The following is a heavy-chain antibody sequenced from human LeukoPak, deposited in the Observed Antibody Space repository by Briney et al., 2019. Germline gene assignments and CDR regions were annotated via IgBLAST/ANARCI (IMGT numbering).Heavy chain of an antibody. CDR2: IRSTGTTK. CDR3: AGGVALNY. J-gene: IGHJ4*02. V-gene: IGHV3-11*04. CDR1: EFTFSDYY. Sequence: PVGSLRLSCAASEFTFSDYYMTWIRQAPGKGLEWLSHIRSTGTTKYYADSVKGRFTISRDNAKNSLYLQMDSLRAEDTAVYYCAGGVALNYWGQGTLVTVSS. D-gene: IGHD2-8*01.